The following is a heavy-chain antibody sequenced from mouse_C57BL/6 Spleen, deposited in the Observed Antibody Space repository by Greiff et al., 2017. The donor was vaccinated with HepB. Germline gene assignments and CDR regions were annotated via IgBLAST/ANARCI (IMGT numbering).Heavy chain of an antibody. D-gene: IGHD1-1*01. CDR1: GFNIKDYY. Sequence: VQLQQSGAELVRPGASVKLSCKASGFNIKDYYMHWVKQRPEQGLEWIGRIDPEDGDTDYAQKFQGKVTMTADTSSNTAHLQLSSLTSEDPAVYYCPATVAARDYWGQGTTLTVSS. V-gene: IGHV14-1*01. CDR2: IDPEDGDT. J-gene: IGHJ2*01. CDR3: PATVAARDY.